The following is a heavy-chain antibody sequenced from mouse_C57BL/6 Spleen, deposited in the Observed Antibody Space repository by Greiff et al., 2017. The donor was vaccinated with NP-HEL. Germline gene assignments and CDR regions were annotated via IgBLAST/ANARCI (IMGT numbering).Heavy chain of an antibody. J-gene: IGHJ2*01. Sequence: VQLLQSGPELVRPGVSVKISCTGSGYTFTDYAMHWVQQGPAKSLEWIGVISNYYGDTSYTQKFKDKATMTEDKSSSTDYMELARLTSEDSAVYYCARWSYARSYYFDYWGQGTTLTVSS. CDR2: ISNYYGDT. D-gene: IGHD1-1*01. CDR3: ARWSYARSYYFDY. CDR1: GYTFTDYA. V-gene: IGHV1-67*01.